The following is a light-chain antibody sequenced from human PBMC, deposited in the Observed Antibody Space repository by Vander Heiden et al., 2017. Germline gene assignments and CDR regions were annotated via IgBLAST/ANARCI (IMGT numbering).Light chain of an antibody. Sequence: QLAVTQSPPASAFLGASVKRTCIRSSGHGNEAIAWHQEQPEKGPRYLMKVNSDGTHRKGDAIPDRFSGSSSGAERYLTISTLQSEDEADYYCQTWDTGIVIIGGGTKLTVL. CDR3: QTWDTGIVI. V-gene: IGLV4-69*01. J-gene: IGLJ2*01. CDR2: VNSDGTH. CDR1: SGHGNEA.